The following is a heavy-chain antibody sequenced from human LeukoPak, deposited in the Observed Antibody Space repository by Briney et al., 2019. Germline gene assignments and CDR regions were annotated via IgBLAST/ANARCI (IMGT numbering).Heavy chain of an antibody. CDR3: AKDQGGAIDY. V-gene: IGHV3-7*01. CDR1: GFTFSSYW. J-gene: IGHJ4*02. D-gene: IGHD3-16*01. Sequence: RAGGSLRLSCAASGFTFSSYWMSWVRQAPGKGLEWVANIKQDGSEKYYADSVKGRFTISRDNSKNTLYLQMNSLRAEDTAVYYCAKDQGGAIDYWGQGTLVTVSS. CDR2: IKQDGSEK.